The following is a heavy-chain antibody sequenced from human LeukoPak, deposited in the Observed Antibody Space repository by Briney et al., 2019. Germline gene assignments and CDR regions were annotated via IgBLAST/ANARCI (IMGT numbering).Heavy chain of an antibody. CDR2: IRYDGSNK. CDR1: GFTFSSYG. V-gene: IGHV3-30*02. J-gene: IGHJ2*01. CDR3: ALPRYWYFDL. Sequence: GGSLRLSCAASGFTFSSYGMHWVRQAPGKGLEWVAFIRYDGSNKYYADSVKGRFTISRDNSKNTLYLQMNSLRAEDTAVYYCALPRYWYFDLWGRGTLVTVSS.